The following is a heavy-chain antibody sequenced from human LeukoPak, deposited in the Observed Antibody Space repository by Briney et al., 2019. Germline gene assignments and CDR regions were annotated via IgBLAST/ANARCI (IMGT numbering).Heavy chain of an antibody. J-gene: IGHJ4*02. CDR3: ARTTPKNKGIAVAGTFDY. CDR1: GGSISSYY. CDR2: IYYSGST. V-gene: IGHV4-59*01. Sequence: SETLSLTCTVSGGSISSYYWSWIRQPPGKGLEWIGYIYYSGSTNYNPSLKSRVTISVDTSRNQFSLKLSSVTAADTAVYYCARTTPKNKGIAVAGTFDYWGQGTLVTVSS. D-gene: IGHD6-19*01.